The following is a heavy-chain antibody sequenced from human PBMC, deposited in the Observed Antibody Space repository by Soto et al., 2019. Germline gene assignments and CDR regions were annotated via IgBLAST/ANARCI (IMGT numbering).Heavy chain of an antibody. D-gene: IGHD3-3*01. CDR3: ARDPGLRAFGTISRAADY. J-gene: IGHJ4*02. CDR2: ISAYNGNT. Sequence: ASVKVSCKASGYTFTSYGISWVRQAPGQGLEWMGWISAYNGNTNYAQKLQGRVTMTTDTSTSTAYMELRSLRSDDTAVYYCARDPGLRAFGTISRAADYWGQGTLVTVSS. CDR1: GYTFTSYG. V-gene: IGHV1-18*01.